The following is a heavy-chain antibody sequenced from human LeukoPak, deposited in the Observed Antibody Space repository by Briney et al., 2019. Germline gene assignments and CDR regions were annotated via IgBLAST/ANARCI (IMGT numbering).Heavy chain of an antibody. J-gene: IGHJ6*03. D-gene: IGHD5-18*01. CDR1: GYTFTSYD. CDR3: ASNTGYSYGRLSNYYYYMDV. CDR2: MNPNSGNT. V-gene: IGHV1-8*01. Sequence: GASVKVSCKASGYTFTSYDINWVRQATGQGLEWMGWMNPNSGNTAYAQKFQGRVTMTRDTSTSTVYMELSSLRSEDTAVYYCASNTGYSYGRLSNYYYYMDVWGKGTTVTISS.